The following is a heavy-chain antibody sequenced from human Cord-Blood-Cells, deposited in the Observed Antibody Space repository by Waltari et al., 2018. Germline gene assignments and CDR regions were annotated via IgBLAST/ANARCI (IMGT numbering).Heavy chain of an antibody. D-gene: IGHD1-7*01. CDR3: ARDNWNYYFDY. Sequence: EVQLVESGGGLVQPGGSLRLSCAASGFTFSSYEMNWVRQAPGKGLEWVSYSSSSGSTIYYADSVKGRFTISRDNAKNSLYLQMNSLRAEDTAVYYCARDNWNYYFDYWGQGTLVTVSS. J-gene: IGHJ4*02. V-gene: IGHV3-48*03. CDR2: SSSSGSTI. CDR1: GFTFSSYE.